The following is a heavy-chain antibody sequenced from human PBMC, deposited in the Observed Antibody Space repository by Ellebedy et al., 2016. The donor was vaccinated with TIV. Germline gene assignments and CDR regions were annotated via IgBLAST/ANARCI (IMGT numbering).Heavy chain of an antibody. V-gene: IGHV5-10-1*01. D-gene: IGHD5-12*01. CDR3: ARHEVAAAATISEVTYYYCAFDV. Sequence: KVSCKGSGYRFTNYWISWVRQMPGQGLEWMGRIDPTDSYINYSPSFQAHVTIPADKSISTAYLQLNSLKASDSAIYYCARHEVAAAATISEVTYYYCAFDVWGQGTMVTVSS. CDR1: GYRFTNYW. J-gene: IGHJ6*02. CDR2: IDPTDSYI.